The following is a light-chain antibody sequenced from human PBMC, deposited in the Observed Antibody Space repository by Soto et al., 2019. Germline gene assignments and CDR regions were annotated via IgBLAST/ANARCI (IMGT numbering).Light chain of an antibody. CDR3: QQSYSTPLT. V-gene: IGKV1-39*01. CDR2: AAS. Sequence: DIQVTQSPSSLSASVGDRVTITCRASQFIDDFLNWFQQRPGKAPKLLIYAASSLQSGVPSRFSGSGSGTDFTLTISSLQPEDFATYYCQQSYSTPLTFGGGTKVDI. J-gene: IGKJ4*01. CDR1: QFIDDF.